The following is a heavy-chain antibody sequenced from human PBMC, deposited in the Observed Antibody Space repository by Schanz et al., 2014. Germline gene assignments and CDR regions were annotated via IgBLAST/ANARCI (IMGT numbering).Heavy chain of an antibody. D-gene: IGHD5-18*01. CDR1: GFAFSSFA. J-gene: IGHJ4*02. CDR3: VRVSFADPRLYRGMDRDIDY. Sequence: EVQLMESGGGLVKPGGSLRLSCVGSGFAFSSFAMTWVRQAPGRGLEWVSSISTSGTYMYIADSLKGRLTISRDDAKKSMYLQMNNLRAEDTAVYYCVRVSFADPRLYRGMDRDIDYWGQGTLVTVSS. V-gene: IGHV3-21*01. CDR2: ISTSGTYM.